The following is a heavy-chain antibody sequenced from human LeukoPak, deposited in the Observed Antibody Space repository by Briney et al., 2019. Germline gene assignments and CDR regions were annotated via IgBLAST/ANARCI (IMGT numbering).Heavy chain of an antibody. CDR1: GYTFTGYY. J-gene: IGHJ4*02. Sequence: ASVKVSCKASGYTFTGYYMHWVRQAPGQGLEWMGWINPNSGGTNYAQKFQGRVAMTRDTSISTAYMELSRLRSDDTAVYYCAREGSDLPFFDYWGQGTLVTVSS. CDR3: AREGSDLPFFDY. V-gene: IGHV1-2*02. D-gene: IGHD1-26*01. CDR2: INPNSGGT.